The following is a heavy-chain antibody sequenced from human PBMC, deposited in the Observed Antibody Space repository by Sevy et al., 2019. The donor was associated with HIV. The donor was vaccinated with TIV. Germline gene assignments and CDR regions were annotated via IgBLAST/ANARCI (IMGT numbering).Heavy chain of an antibody. Sequence: GGSLRLSCAASGFTFSSYAMSWVRQAPGKGLEWVSAISGSGGSTYYADSVKGRFTISRDNSKNTLYLQMNSLVAEDTAVYYCAKPLAPWIGYCSSTSCSPLLFLFAYWGQGTLVTVSS. CDR1: GFTFSSYA. V-gene: IGHV3-23*01. D-gene: IGHD2-2*01. J-gene: IGHJ4*02. CDR3: AKPLAPWIGYCSSTSCSPLLFLFAY. CDR2: ISGSGGST.